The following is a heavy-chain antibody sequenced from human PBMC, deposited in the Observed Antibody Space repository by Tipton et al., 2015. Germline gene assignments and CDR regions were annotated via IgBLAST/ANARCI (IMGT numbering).Heavy chain of an antibody. CDR1: GYIFTSYW. D-gene: IGHD3-10*01. J-gene: IGHJ5*02. V-gene: IGHV5-51*01. CDR3: AREYYYGSGSYGWDSWFDP. CDR2: IYPGDSDT. Sequence: VQLVQSGAELKKPGESLKISCEGSGYIFTSYWIGWVRQMPGKGLEWMGIIYPGDSDTRYSPSFQGQVTISADKSISTAYLQWSSLKASDTAMYYCAREYYYGSGSYGWDSWFDPWGQGTLVTVSS.